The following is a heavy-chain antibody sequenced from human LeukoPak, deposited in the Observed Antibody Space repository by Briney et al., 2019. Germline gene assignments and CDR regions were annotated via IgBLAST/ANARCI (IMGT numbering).Heavy chain of an antibody. CDR1: GGSMSDHY. Sequence: SGTLSLTCAVPGGSMSDHYWSWIRQTPGTTLEWIGYIYATGNSNYSPSLKGRVTISLDTSKNHFSLRLRSVTAADTALYYCARHFRRDYPDSGSSQYFHYIDVWGKGTTVVVSS. CDR3: ARHFRRDYPDSGSSQYFHYIDV. V-gene: IGHV4-4*09. D-gene: IGHD3-10*01. J-gene: IGHJ6*03. CDR2: IYATGNS.